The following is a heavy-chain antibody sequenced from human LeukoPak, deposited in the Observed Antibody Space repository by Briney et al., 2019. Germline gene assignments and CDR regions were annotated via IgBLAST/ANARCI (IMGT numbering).Heavy chain of an antibody. D-gene: IGHD4-17*01. V-gene: IGHV3-21*01. Sequence: KPGGPLRLTCAASGFIFSSYAMGWLRQAPGKGLEWVSSISSSSSYIYYADSVKGRFTISRDNAKNSLYLQMNSLRAEDTAVYYCARDTRPSDMTTVTPGYFDYWGQGTLVTVSS. CDR2: ISSSSSYI. CDR3: ARDTRPSDMTTVTPGYFDY. CDR1: GFIFSSYA. J-gene: IGHJ4*02.